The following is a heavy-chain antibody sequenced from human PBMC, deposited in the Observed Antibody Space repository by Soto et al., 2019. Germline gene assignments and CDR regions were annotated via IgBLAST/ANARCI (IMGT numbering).Heavy chain of an antibody. V-gene: IGHV3-74*01. J-gene: IGHJ4*02. D-gene: IGHD6-13*01. CDR3: SRDLAAAGTV. CDR1: GFTFSSHW. CDR2: INSDGSST. Sequence: PGGSLRLSCAASGFTFSSHWMHWVRQAPGKGLVWVSRINSDGSSTSYADSVKGRFTIPRDNAENTLYLQMNSLRAEDTAVYFCSRDLAAAGTVWGQGTLVTVSS.